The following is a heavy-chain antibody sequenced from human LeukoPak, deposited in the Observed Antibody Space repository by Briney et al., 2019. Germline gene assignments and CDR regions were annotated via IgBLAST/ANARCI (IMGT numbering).Heavy chain of an antibody. CDR1: GGSISSYY. D-gene: IGHD4-23*01. J-gene: IGHJ5*02. V-gene: IGHV4-59*01. Sequence: SETLSLTCTVSGGSISSYYWSWIRQPPGKGLEWIGYIYYTGSTNYNPSLNSRVTISIDTSKTQLSLKLSSVTAADTAVYYCARGTTVITPWFDPWGQGTLVTVAS. CDR2: IYYTGST. CDR3: ARGTTVITPWFDP.